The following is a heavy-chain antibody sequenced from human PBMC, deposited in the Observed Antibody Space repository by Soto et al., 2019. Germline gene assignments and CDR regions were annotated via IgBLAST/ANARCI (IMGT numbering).Heavy chain of an antibody. CDR3: ARSQETIVGATHDAFDI. V-gene: IGHV3-33*01. CDR1: GFTFSSYA. CDR2: IWYDGSNK. D-gene: IGHD1-26*01. Sequence: GGSLRLSCAASGFTFSSYAMHWVRQAPGKGLEWVAVIWYDGSNKYYADSVKGRFTISRDNSKNTLYLQMNSLRAEDTAVYYCARSQETIVGATHDAFDIWGQGTMVTVSS. J-gene: IGHJ3*02.